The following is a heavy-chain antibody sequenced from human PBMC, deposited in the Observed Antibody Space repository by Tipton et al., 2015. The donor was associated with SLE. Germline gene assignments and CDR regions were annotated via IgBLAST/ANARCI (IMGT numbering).Heavy chain of an antibody. V-gene: IGHV3-13*01. D-gene: IGHD1-26*01. Sequence: SLRLPCAASGFIFRNYDMHWVRQTIGKGLEWVSAIGTAGDTFYQGSVKGRFTISRENAKNSFYLQLNNLRVGDTAVYYCARGRSGRYIDYWGQGTLVTVSS. CDR3: ARGRSGRYIDY. CDR2: IGTAGDT. CDR1: GFIFRNYD. J-gene: IGHJ4*02.